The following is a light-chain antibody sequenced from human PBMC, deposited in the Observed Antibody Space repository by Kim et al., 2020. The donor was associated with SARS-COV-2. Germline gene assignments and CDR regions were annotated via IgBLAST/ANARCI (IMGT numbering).Light chain of an antibody. CDR2: GAS. Sequence: SPGERATLACRASQSVTSNYLAWYQQKPGQAPRLLIYGASTRATGIPARFSGSGSGTEFTLTISSLQSEDFAVYYCQQYNNWPLTFGPGTKVDIK. CDR3: QQYNNWPLT. CDR1: QSVTSN. V-gene: IGKV3-15*01. J-gene: IGKJ3*01.